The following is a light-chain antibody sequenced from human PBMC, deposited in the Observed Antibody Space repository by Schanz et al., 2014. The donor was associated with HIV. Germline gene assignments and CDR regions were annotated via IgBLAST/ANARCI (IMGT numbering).Light chain of an antibody. Sequence: EIVLTQSPGTLSLSPGERATLSCRASQSVSSSYLAWYQQKPGQAPRLLIYAASTRATGIPDRFSGSGSGTDFTLTISSLEPEDFAVYYCQHRSSWPYTFGQGTKVEIK. V-gene: IGKV3D-20*02. J-gene: IGKJ1*01. CDR3: QHRSSWPYT. CDR2: AAS. CDR1: QSVSSSY.